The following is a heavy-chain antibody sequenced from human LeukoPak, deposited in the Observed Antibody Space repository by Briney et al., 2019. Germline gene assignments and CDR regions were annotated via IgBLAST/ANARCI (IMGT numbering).Heavy chain of an antibody. CDR1: GYSFTGYW. Sequence: GESLKISCKGSGYSFTGYWIGWVRQMPGKGLEWMGIIYPGDSDTRYSPSFQGQVTISADKSISTAYLQWSSLKASDTAMYYCAIHPSEYSSSSIWGQFDYWGQGTLVTVSS. J-gene: IGHJ4*02. CDR2: IYPGDSDT. D-gene: IGHD6-6*01. CDR3: AIHPSEYSSSSIWGQFDY. V-gene: IGHV5-51*01.